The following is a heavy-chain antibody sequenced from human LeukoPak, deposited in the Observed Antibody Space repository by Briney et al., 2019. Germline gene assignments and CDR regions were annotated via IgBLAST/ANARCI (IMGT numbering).Heavy chain of an antibody. Sequence: GGSLRLSCAASGFTFSTSGMNWVRQAPRKGLEWVSYIISSSNTIYYADSVKGRFTISRDNSKNSLYLQMNSLKAEDTAVYYCAREEKMEEGYYYYMDVWGKGTTVTVSS. D-gene: IGHD5-24*01. V-gene: IGHV3-48*01. J-gene: IGHJ6*03. CDR2: IISSSNTI. CDR3: AREEKMEEGYYYYMDV. CDR1: GFTFSTSG.